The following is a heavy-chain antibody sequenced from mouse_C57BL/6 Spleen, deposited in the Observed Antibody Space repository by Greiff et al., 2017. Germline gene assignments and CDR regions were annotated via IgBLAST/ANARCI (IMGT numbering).Heavy chain of an antibody. CDR3: ARSPSYYGSSYGWFAY. Sequence: VQLQQPGAELVMPGASVKLSCKASGYTFTSYWMHWVKQRPGQGLEWIGEIDPSDSYTNYNQKFKGKSTLTVDKSSNTAYMQLSSLTSEDSAVYYCARSPSYYGSSYGWFAYWGQGTLVTVSA. CDR1: GYTFTSYW. CDR2: IDPSDSYT. J-gene: IGHJ3*01. V-gene: IGHV1-69*01. D-gene: IGHD1-1*01.